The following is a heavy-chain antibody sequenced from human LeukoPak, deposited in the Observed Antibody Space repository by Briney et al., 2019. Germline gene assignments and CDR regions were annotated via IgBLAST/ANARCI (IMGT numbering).Heavy chain of an antibody. J-gene: IGHJ1*01. D-gene: IGHD5-24*01. CDR2: ISGGGTPT. CDR3: ARDLDDYNDFPPIFQY. CDR1: GFTFSDYA. Sequence: GGSLRLPCVVSGFTFSDYAMSWVRQAPGKGLEWVSAISGGGTPTFYADSVKGRFITSRDNSKNTLYLQMNSLRVEDTAVYYCARDLDDYNDFPPIFQYWGQGTQVIVSS. V-gene: IGHV3-23*01.